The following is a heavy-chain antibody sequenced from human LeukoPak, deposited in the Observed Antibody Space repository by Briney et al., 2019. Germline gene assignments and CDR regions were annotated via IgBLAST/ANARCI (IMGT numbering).Heavy chain of an antibody. J-gene: IGHJ4*02. CDR2: ISYDGSNK. V-gene: IGHV3-30*03. CDR3: AANKMDY. CDR1: GFTFSSYG. Sequence: PGGSLRLSCAASGFTFSSYGMHWVRQAPGKGLEWVAVISYDGSNKYYADSVKGRFTISRDNSKDTLYLQMNSLRAEDTAAYYCAANKMDYWGQGTLVTVSS.